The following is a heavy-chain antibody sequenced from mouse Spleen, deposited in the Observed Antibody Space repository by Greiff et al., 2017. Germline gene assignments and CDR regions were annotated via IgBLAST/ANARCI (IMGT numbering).Heavy chain of an antibody. J-gene: IGHJ4*01. D-gene: IGHD1-1*01. CDR3: ARRDYGSSLNYAMDY. V-gene: IGHV1-80*01. Sequence: VQLQQSGAELVKPGASVKISCKASGYAFSSYWMNWVKQRPGKGLEWIGQIYPGDGDTNYNGKFKGKATLTADKSSSTAYMQLSSLTSEDSAVYFCARRDYGSSLNYAMDYWGQGTSVTVSS. CDR2: IYPGDGDT. CDR1: GYAFSSYW.